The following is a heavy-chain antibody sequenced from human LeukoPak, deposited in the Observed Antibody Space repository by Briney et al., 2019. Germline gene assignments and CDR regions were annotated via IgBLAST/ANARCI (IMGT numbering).Heavy chain of an antibody. CDR2: INHSGST. CDR1: GGSFSGYC. CDR3: ARGERGSCYAWTCRFDP. D-gene: IGHD2-15*01. Sequence: SETLSLTCAVYGGSFSGYCWSWIRQPPGKGLEWIGEINHSGSTNYNPSLKSRVTISVDTSKNQFSLKLSSVTAADTAVYYCARGERGSCYAWTCRFDPWGQGTLVTVSS. V-gene: IGHV4-34*01. J-gene: IGHJ5*02.